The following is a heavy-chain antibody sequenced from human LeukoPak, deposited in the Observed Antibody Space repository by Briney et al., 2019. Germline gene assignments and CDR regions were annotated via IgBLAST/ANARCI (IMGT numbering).Heavy chain of an antibody. CDR2: IYHSGST. CDR3: ASLKINYYYYYYGMDV. V-gene: IGHV4-4*02. J-gene: IGHJ6*02. Sequence: PSETLSLTCAVSGGSISSSNWWSWVRQPPGKGLEWIGEIYHSGSTNYNPSLKGRVTISVDKSKNQFSLKLSSETAADTAVYYCASLKINYYYYYYGMDVWGQGTTVTVSS. D-gene: IGHD1-1*01. CDR1: GGSISSSNW.